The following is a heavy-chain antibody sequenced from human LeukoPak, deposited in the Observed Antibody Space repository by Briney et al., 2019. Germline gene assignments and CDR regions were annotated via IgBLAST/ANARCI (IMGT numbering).Heavy chain of an antibody. CDR3: AKDLAYDSSDYHVIFDC. J-gene: IGHJ4*02. D-gene: IGHD3-22*01. CDR2: ISGSGGST. CDR1: GFTFSSYA. Sequence: PGGSLRLSCAASGFTFSSYAMSWVRQAPGKGLEWVSAISGSGGSTYYADSVKGRFTTSRDNSKNTLYLQMNSLRAEDTAIYYCAKDLAYDSSDYHVIFDCWGQGTLVTVSS. V-gene: IGHV3-23*01.